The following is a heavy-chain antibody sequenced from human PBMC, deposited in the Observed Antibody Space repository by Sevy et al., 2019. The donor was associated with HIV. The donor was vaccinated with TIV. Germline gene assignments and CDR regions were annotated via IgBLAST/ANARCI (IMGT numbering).Heavy chain of an antibody. CDR2: ISGSGRIT. CDR3: AKEGQGEYYDSSGSFDY. V-gene: IGHV3-23*01. J-gene: IGHJ4*02. Sequence: GGSLRLSCAASGFTFSSYAMSWVRQAPGKGLEWVSAISGSGRITYYADSVKGRFTISRDNSKNTLYLQMNSLRAEDPAVYYCAKEGQGEYYDSSGSFDYWGQGNLVTVSS. D-gene: IGHD3-22*01. CDR1: GFTFSSYA.